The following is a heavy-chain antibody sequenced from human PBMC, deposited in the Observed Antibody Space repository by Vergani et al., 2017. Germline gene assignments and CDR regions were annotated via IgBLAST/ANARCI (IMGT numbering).Heavy chain of an antibody. D-gene: IGHD5-12*01. CDR3: ARRAYSGYDY. Sequence: ESGPALVKPTQTLTLTCTFSGFSILTSEMCVSWIRQPPGKGLEWIGYIYYSGSTYYNPSLKSRVTISVDTSKNQFSLKLSSVTAADTAVYYCARRAYSGYDYWGQGTLVTVSS. CDR2: IYYSGST. CDR1: GFSILTSEMC. J-gene: IGHJ4*02. V-gene: IGHV4-30-4*08.